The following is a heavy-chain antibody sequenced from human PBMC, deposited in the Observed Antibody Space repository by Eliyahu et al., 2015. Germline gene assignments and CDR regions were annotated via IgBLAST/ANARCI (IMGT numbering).Heavy chain of an antibody. J-gene: IGHJ4*02. CDR3: ASRAVAYSSGWF. CDR1: GFPFSSYX. V-gene: IGHV3-21*01. Sequence: EVQLVASGGGLVKPGGSXRXSCTASGFPFSSYXLNWVRQAPGKGLEWIXAISDGSRYIYYADSVKGRFTVSRDNAKNSLYLQMNSLRAEDTAVYYCASRAVAYSSGWFWGQGALVTVSS. D-gene: IGHD6-19*01. CDR2: ISDGSRYI.